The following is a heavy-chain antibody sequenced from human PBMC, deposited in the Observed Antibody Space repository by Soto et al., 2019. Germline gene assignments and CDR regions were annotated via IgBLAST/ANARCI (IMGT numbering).Heavy chain of an antibody. CDR3: ARDSGDSRSDWFDP. V-gene: IGHV4-59*01. J-gene: IGHJ5*02. Sequence: SETLSLTCTVSGGSMNSYYWSWIRQPPGKGLEWIGYINYSGSTNHNPSLKSRVTISVDTSKKQLSLKLTSVTAADTAVYYCARDSGDSRSDWFDPWGQGTLVTVSS. CDR2: INYSGST. D-gene: IGHD3-10*01. CDR1: GGSMNSYY.